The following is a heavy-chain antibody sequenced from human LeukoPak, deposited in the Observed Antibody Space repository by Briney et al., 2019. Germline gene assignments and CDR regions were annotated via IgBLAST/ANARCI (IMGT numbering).Heavy chain of an antibody. CDR3: ARAPRQSSWYDS. CDR1: GFTFSSYA. CDR2: MYHSGST. Sequence: GSLRLSCAASGFTFSSYAMSWVRQAPGKGLEWIGTMYHSGSTYYTPSLQSRVTISIDTSTNEVSLRLTSVTATDTAVYFCARAPRQSSWYDSWGQGTLVTVSS. J-gene: IGHJ5*01. D-gene: IGHD6-13*01. V-gene: IGHV4-38-2*01.